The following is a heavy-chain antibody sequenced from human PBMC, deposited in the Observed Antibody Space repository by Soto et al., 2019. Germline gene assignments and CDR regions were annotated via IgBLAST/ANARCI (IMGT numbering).Heavy chain of an antibody. V-gene: IGHV3-11*01. CDR3: TRPCRYCNGGGPGNWFDP. CDR2: ISNGGSSI. J-gene: IGHJ5*02. D-gene: IGHD2-8*02. Sequence: QVQLVESGGGLVKPRGSLRLSCAASGFTFGDYDMSWIRQAPGKGLEWVSYISNGGSSIYYADSVKGRFTISRDNAKRSVFLQMNSLRAEDTAVYYCTRPCRYCNGGGPGNWFDPWGQGTLVTVSS. CDR1: GFTFGDYD.